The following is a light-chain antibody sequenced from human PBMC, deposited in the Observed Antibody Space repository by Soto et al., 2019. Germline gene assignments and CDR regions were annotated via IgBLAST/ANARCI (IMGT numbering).Light chain of an antibody. V-gene: IGKV1-5*01. CDR3: QQYNRMGT. CDR2: DAS. Sequence: DIQMTQSPSTLSASVGDRVTITCRASQSISSWLAWYQQKPGKAPKLLIYDASSLESWVPSRFSGSGSGTEFTLTISSLQPDDFATYYCQQYNRMGTFGQGTKV. CDR1: QSISSW. J-gene: IGKJ1*01.